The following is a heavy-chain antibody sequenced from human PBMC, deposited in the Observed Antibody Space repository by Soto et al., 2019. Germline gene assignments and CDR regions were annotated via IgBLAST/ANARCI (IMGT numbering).Heavy chain of an antibody. CDR1: VGSFSCYY. V-gene: IGHV4-34*01. J-gene: IGHJ5*02. Sequence: SETLSLTCAVYVGSFSCYYWIWIRQPPGKGLEWIGEINHSGSTNYNPSLKSRVTISVDTSKNQFSLKLSSVTAADTAVYYCARVPWWELLFGWFDPWGQGTLVTVSS. D-gene: IGHD1-26*01. CDR2: INHSGST. CDR3: ARVPWWELLFGWFDP.